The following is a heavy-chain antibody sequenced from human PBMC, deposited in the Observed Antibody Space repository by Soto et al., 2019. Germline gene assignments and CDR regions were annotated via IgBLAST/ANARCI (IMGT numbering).Heavy chain of an antibody. J-gene: IGHJ4*02. CDR3: ARYYYDSIGDYPL. Sequence: QVQLVESGGGVVQPGRSLRLSCAASGFTFSSYGMHWVRQAPGKGLEWVADIWTDGSNKYYADSVKGRFTISRHNSKSTLYLQMHTPRAEDAAVYYCARYYYDSIGDYPLWGQGTLVTVSS. CDR2: IWTDGSNK. D-gene: IGHD3-22*01. CDR1: GFTFSSYG. V-gene: IGHV3-33*01.